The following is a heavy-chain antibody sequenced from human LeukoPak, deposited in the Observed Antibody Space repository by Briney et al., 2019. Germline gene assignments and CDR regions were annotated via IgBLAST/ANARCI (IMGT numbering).Heavy chain of an antibody. V-gene: IGHV3-9*01. CDR3: ARAGIVVVPAAIRGRWFDP. CDR1: GFTFDDYA. CDR2: ISWNSGSI. Sequence: PGGSLRLSCAASGFTFDDYAMHWVRQAPGKGLEWVSGISWNSGSIGYADSVKGRFTISRDNAKNSLYLQMNSLRAEDTAVYYCARAGIVVVPAAIRGRWFDPWGQGTLVTVSS. D-gene: IGHD2-2*02. J-gene: IGHJ5*02.